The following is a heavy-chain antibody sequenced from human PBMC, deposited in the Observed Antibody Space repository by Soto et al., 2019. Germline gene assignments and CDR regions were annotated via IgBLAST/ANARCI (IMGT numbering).Heavy chain of an antibody. CDR3: AGLSHLDSRAFDY. J-gene: IGHJ4*02. V-gene: IGHV4-39*01. CDR2: IYYSGNT. CDR1: GGSIGSSRYY. D-gene: IGHD1-1*01. Sequence: PSETLSLTCTVSGGSIGSSRYYWGWIRQPPGKGLEWIANIYYSGNTYYNPSLYSRLPLSVDTSKNQISLNLTSVTAADTAVYYCAGLSHLDSRAFDYWGQGALVNVSS.